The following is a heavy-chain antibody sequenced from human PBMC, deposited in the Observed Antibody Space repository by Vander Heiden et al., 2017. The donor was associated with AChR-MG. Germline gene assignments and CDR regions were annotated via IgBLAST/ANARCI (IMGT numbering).Heavy chain of an antibody. J-gene: IGHJ6*02. CDR1: GYTFTSYA. CDR2: MNPNSGNT. D-gene: IGHD3-3*01. V-gene: IGHV1-8*01. CDR3: ARANHYDFWSGYYGYYYGMDV. Sequence: QVQLVQSGAEVKKPGASVKVSCKASGYTFTSYATNWVRQATGQGLEWMGWMNPNSGNTGYAQKFQGRVTMTRNTSISTAYMELSSLRSEDTAVYYCARANHYDFWSGYYGYYYGMDVWGQGTTVTVSS.